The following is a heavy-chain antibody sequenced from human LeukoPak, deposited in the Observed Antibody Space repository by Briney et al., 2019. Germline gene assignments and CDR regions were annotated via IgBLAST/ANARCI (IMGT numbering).Heavy chain of an antibody. CDR1: GFTFGDYA. Sequence: GGSLRLSCTASGFTFGDYAMSWFRQAPGKGLEWVGFIRSKAYGGTTEYAASVKGRFTISRDDSKSIAYLQMNSLKTEDTAVYYCTRGESVATHDAFDIWGQGTMVTVSS. CDR2: IRSKAYGGTT. V-gene: IGHV3-49*03. CDR3: TRGESVATHDAFDI. J-gene: IGHJ3*02. D-gene: IGHD5-12*01.